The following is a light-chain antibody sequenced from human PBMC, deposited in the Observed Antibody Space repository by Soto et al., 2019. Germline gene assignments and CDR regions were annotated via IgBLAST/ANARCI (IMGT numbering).Light chain of an antibody. CDR3: QQYNNYPYT. Sequence: DIQMTQSPSTLSGSVGDRVTITGQASQDINNYLNWYQQQTGKAHNLLIYGASNLETGVPSRFTGSGSGTDVTFTISSLQAEDIATYYCQQYNNYPYTFGQGTKVDI. CDR2: GAS. J-gene: IGKJ2*01. V-gene: IGKV1-33*01. CDR1: QDINNY.